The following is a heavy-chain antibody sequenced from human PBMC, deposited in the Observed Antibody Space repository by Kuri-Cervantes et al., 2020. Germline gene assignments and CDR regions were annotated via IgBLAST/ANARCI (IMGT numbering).Heavy chain of an antibody. CDR3: AREPSYGVQGFGYVDV. V-gene: IGHV1-69*13. J-gene: IGHJ6*03. CDR2: IIPIFGTA. Sequence: SVKVSCKASGYTFTSYAMNWVRQAPGQGLEWMGGIIPIFGTANYAQKFQGRVTITADESTSTAYMELSSLRSEDTAVYYCAREPSYGVQGFGYVDVWGKGTAVTVSS. CDR1: GYTFTSYA. D-gene: IGHD3-10*01.